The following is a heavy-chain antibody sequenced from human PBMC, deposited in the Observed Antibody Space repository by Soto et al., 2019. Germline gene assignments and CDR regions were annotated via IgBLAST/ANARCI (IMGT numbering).Heavy chain of an antibody. J-gene: IGHJ3*02. CDR2: ISSNNSYI. V-gene: IGHV3-21*06. CDR1: GFIFSSYS. D-gene: IGHD3-3*01. Sequence: GSLRLSCAASGFIFSSYSMNWVRQAPGKGLEWVSFISSNNSYIYYADSVKGRFTISRDNAKNSLDLQMNSLRAEDTAVYYCARDKERIFGVEPGRVSFDIWGQGTMVTVSS. CDR3: ARDKERIFGVEPGRVSFDI.